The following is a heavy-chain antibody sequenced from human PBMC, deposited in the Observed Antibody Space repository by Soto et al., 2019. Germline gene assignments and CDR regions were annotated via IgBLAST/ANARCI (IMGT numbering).Heavy chain of an antibody. CDR1: GYSFTSYG. Sequence: AAVKVSCKASGYSFTSYGISWVRQAPGQGREWMGWISAYNGNTNYAQKLQGRVTMTTDTSTSTAYMELRSLRSDDTAVYYCARAIVGPAARGFDYWGQGTLVTVSS. J-gene: IGHJ4*02. D-gene: IGHD2-2*01. CDR3: ARAIVGPAARGFDY. V-gene: IGHV1-18*01. CDR2: ISAYNGNT.